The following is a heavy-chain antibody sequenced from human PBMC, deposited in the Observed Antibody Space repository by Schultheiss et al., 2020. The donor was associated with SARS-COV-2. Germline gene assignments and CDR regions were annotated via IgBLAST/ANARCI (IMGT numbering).Heavy chain of an antibody. Sequence: ASVKVSCKASGYIFASYGISWVRQAPGQGLEWMGWISTHNENTNYAQRLQGRVTMTTDTSTSTAYMELRSLRSDETAVYYCAREGYYDFWSDSYTNFYGMDVWGQGTTVTVSS. D-gene: IGHD3-3*01. J-gene: IGHJ6*02. CDR1: GYIFASYG. CDR2: ISTHNENT. CDR3: AREGYYDFWSDSYTNFYGMDV. V-gene: IGHV1-18*01.